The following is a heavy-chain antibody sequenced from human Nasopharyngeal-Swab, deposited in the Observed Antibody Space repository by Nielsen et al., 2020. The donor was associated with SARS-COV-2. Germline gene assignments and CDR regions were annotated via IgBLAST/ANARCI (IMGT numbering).Heavy chain of an antibody. J-gene: IGHJ3*02. Sequence: GGSLRLSCEASGFTFSSYSMNWVRQAPGKGLEWVSSISSSSSYIYYADSVRGRFTISRDNAENSLYLQMNSLRAEDTAVYYCARDGSLYSSGWYISGLDIWGQGTIVTVSS. D-gene: IGHD6-19*01. CDR2: ISSSSSYI. CDR3: ARDGSLYSSGWYISGLDI. CDR1: GFTFSSYS. V-gene: IGHV3-21*01.